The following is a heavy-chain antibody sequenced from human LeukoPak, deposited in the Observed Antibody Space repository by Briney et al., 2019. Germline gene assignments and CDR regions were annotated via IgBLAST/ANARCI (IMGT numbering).Heavy chain of an antibody. CDR3: ARGRREQPNGPDGFAF. J-gene: IGHJ3*01. CDR2: IIPIFGTA. Sequence: GSSVKVSCKTSGGTFNSYTISWVRQAPGQGLEWMAGIIPIFGTAKYAQKFQGRVTITADKATSTVYMELRSLRSEDTAMYYCARGRREQPNGPDGFAFWGPGTTVTVSS. CDR1: GGTFNSYT. D-gene: IGHD1/OR15-1a*01. V-gene: IGHV1-69*06.